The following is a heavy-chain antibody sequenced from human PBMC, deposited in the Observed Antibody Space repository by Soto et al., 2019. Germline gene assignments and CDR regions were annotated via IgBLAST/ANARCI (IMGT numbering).Heavy chain of an antibody. CDR2: ISSSGNTI. V-gene: IGHV3-48*03. D-gene: IGHD3-10*01. Sequence: VQLVESGGGVVQPGRSLRLSCAASGFTFNSFEMMWVRQAPGKGLEWVSYISSSGNTIYYADSVKGRFTISRDNARNSLFLHMNSLRAEDTAVYYCARNVYASGTFFFDFWGQGTLVTVSS. CDR3: ARNVYASGTFFFDF. J-gene: IGHJ4*02. CDR1: GFTFNSFE.